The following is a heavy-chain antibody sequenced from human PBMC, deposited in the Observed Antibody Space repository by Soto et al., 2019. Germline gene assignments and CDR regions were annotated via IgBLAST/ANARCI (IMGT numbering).Heavy chain of an antibody. CDR3: AKDLRGYL. V-gene: IGHV3-23*04. CDR2: INSSGGST. Sequence: QLVESGGGLVQPGGSLRLSCAASGIIFSNYAMSWVRQAPGKGLEWVSSINSSGGSTHYADSVKGRFTISRDNSKNTLFLQMNSLRVEDTAVYYGAKDLRGYLWGRGTLVTVSS. J-gene: IGHJ2*01. CDR1: GIIFSNYA.